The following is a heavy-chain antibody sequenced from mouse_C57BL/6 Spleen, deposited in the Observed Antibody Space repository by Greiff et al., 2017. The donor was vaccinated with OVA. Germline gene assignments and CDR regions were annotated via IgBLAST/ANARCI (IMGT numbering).Heavy chain of an antibody. CDR2: ISSGGDYI. CDR3: TRSELRLRAMDY. D-gene: IGHD3-2*02. Sequence: EVHLVESGEGLVKPGGSLKLSCAASGFTFSSYAMSWVRQTPEKRLEWVAYISSGGDYIYYADTVKGRFTISRDNARNTLYLQMSSLKSEDTAMYYCTRSELRLRAMDYWGQGTSVTVSS. CDR1: GFTFSSYA. V-gene: IGHV5-9-1*02. J-gene: IGHJ4*01.